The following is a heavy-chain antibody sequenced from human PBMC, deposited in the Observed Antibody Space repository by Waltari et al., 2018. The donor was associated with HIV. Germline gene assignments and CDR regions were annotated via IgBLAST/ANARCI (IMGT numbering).Heavy chain of an antibody. CDR3: AGGSYGTSWYYFDY. V-gene: IGHV4-59*11. D-gene: IGHD2-2*01. Sequence: QLQLQESGPGLVKPSATLSLTCTVSGGSIYSLYWSWIRQVPGKGLEWIGYNYYTGITKYSASFNSRATISLDTSKNQFSLELTSVTAADTALYYCAGGSYGTSWYYFDYWGQGTLVTVSS. CDR1: GGSIYSLY. J-gene: IGHJ4*02. CDR2: NYYTGIT.